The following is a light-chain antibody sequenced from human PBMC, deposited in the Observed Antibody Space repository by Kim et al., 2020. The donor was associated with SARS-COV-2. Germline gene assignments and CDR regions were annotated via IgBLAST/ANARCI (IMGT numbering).Light chain of an antibody. CDR1: QDIANS. V-gene: IGKV1-27*01. CDR3: QKYNSAPWT. J-gene: IGKJ1*01. Sequence: ASVGDGVTITWRGRQDIANSLAWYQQKPGKVPQVLIYAASTLQSGVPSRFSGSGSGTEFTLTIGSLQTEDVATYYCQKYNSAPWTFGPGTKVDIK. CDR2: AAS.